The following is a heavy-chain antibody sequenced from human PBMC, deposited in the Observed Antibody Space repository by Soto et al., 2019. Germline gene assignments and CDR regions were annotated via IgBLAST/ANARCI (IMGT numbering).Heavy chain of an antibody. J-gene: IGHJ4*02. CDR3: ARDRTGGDY. D-gene: IGHD1-26*01. CDR2: ISYDGSNK. CDR1: GFTFSSYA. V-gene: IGHV3-30-3*01. Sequence: PVGSLRLSCAASGFTFSSYAMHWVRQAPGKGLEWVAVISYDGSNKYYADSVKGRFTISRDNSKNTLYLQMNSLRAEDTAVYYCARDRTGGDYWGQGTLVTVSS.